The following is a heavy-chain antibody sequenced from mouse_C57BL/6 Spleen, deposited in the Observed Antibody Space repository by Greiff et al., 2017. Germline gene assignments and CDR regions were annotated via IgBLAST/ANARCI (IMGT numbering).Heavy chain of an antibody. CDR3: TRDRGGNYALMDY. CDR1: GFTFSSYA. Sequence: EVKLVESGEGLVKPGGSLKLSCAASGFTFSSYAMSWVRQTPEKRLEWVAYISSGGDYSKYADTVKGRFTISRDNARNTLYLQMSSLKSEDTAMYYCTRDRGGNYALMDYWGQGTSVTVSS. D-gene: IGHD2-1*01. CDR2: ISSGGDYS. V-gene: IGHV5-9-1*02. J-gene: IGHJ4*01.